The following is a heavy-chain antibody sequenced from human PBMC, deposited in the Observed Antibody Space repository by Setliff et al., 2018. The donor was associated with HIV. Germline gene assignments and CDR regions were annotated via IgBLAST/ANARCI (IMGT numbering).Heavy chain of an antibody. Sequence: SETLSLTCAVSGDSVSGYYWSWIRQSAGRGLEWIGRVHSSATSNYNPSLKGRVAMSVDTAKNQFSLKLTSVSAADTVVYFCARDRIEVIAETPHDVFDIWGRGTMVTVSS. CDR2: VHSSATS. V-gene: IGHV4-4*07. D-gene: IGHD6-13*01. CDR3: ARDRIEVIAETPHDVFDI. CDR1: GDSVSGYY. J-gene: IGHJ3*02.